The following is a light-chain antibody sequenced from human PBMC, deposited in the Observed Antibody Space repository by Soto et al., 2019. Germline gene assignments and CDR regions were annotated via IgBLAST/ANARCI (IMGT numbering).Light chain of an antibody. V-gene: IGLV2-14*01. Sequence: QSALTQPASVSGSPGQSITISCTGSSSDVGSYNYVSWYQHYPGKAPKLMIYEVSNRPSGVSNRFSGSKSGNTASLTISGLQAEDEADYYCSSYTSTSTWVFGGGIKLTVL. CDR1: SSDVGSYNY. CDR2: EVS. CDR3: SSYTSTSTWV. J-gene: IGLJ3*02.